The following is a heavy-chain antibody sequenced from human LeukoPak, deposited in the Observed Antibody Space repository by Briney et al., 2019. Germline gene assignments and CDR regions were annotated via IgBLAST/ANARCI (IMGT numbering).Heavy chain of an antibody. CDR1: GFTFSSYA. V-gene: IGHV3-23*01. D-gene: IGHD6-19*01. CDR2: ISGSGGST. J-gene: IGHJ4*02. CDR3: ESSGWYGELDFDY. Sequence: PGGSLRLSCAASGFTFSSYAMSWVRQAPGKGLEWVSAISGSGGSTYYADSVKGRFTISRDNSENTLYLQMNSLRAEDTAVYYCESSGWYGELDFDYWGQGTLVTVSS.